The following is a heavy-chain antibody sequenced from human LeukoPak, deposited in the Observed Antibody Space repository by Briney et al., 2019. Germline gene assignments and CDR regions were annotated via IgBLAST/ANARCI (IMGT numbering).Heavy chain of an antibody. D-gene: IGHD3-10*01. CDR2: ISSSSSYI. Sequence: GGSLRLSCAASGFTFSSYSMNWVRQAPGKGLEWVSSISSSSSYIYYADSVKGRFTISRDNAKNSLYLQMNSLRAEDTAVYYCARRDTIVRGAFDYWGQGTLVTVSS. CDR3: ARRDTIVRGAFDY. J-gene: IGHJ4*02. CDR1: GFTFSSYS. V-gene: IGHV3-21*01.